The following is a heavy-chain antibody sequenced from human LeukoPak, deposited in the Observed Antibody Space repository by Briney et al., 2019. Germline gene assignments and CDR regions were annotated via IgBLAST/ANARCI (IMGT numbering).Heavy chain of an antibody. J-gene: IGHJ4*02. D-gene: IGHD3-16*01. CDR1: GGSISSYY. CDR3: ARRKLGPLDY. Sequence: SETLSLTCTVSGGSISSYYWSWIRQPPGKGLEWIGYIYTSGGTNHNPSLKSRVTISVDTSKNQFSLKLSSVTAADTAVYYYARRKLGPLDYWGQGTLVTVSS. CDR2: IYTSGGT. V-gene: IGHV4-4*09.